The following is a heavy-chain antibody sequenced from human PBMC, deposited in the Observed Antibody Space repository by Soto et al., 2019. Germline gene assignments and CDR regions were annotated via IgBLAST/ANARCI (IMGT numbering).Heavy chain of an antibody. CDR1: GGSFSGYD. CDR2: VNHRAFT. J-gene: IGHJ4*02. Sequence: ASETLSLTCAVYGGSFSGYDWSWIRQPPGKGLEWIGEVNHRAFTNYNPSLKSRVTMSVDTSKNQFSLRLISVTAADTAVYYCARGRFSSGSYYNFDYWGRGTLVTVSS. D-gene: IGHD3-10*01. CDR3: ARGRFSSGSYYNFDY. V-gene: IGHV4-34*01.